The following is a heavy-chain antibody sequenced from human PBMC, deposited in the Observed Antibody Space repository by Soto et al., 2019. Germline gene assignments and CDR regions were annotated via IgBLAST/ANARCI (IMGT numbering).Heavy chain of an antibody. J-gene: IGHJ4*02. CDR1: GYNFTNYW. CDR2: IYPGDSDT. D-gene: IGHD4-17*01. Sequence: GESLKISCKGSGYNFTNYWIGWVRQMPGKGLEWMGIIYPGDSDTRYSPSFQGQVTISADKSISTAYLQWSSLKASDTAMYYCARHLRNYGDYYFDYWGQGTLVTVSS. V-gene: IGHV5-51*01. CDR3: ARHLRNYGDYYFDY.